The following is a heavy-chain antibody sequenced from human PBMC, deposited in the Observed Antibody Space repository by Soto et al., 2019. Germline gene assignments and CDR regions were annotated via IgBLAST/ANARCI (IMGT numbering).Heavy chain of an antibody. CDR3: ARVASDYINSVDH. Sequence: EVQLLESGGGLVQPGGSLRLYCAASGFIFNAYAMTWVRQAPGKGLEWVSAIGGSGGNTYYAASVKGRFTISRDNSKDTVDLEMNRLRVDDTAVYFCARVASDYINSVDHWGQGILVIVSS. V-gene: IGHV3-23*01. D-gene: IGHD4-4*01. J-gene: IGHJ4*02. CDR2: IGGSGGNT. CDR1: GFIFNAYA.